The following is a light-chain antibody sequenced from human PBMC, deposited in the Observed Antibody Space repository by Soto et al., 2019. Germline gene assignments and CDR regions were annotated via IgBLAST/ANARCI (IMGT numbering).Light chain of an antibody. Sequence: DIQMTQSPSTLSASVGDRVTITFRASQSIGDSLAWYQQKPGKAPYLLISDVSTLKSGVPSRFSGSGSGTEFTLTISSLQPDDFATYYCQQYNWYWTFGQGTKVDIK. CDR1: QSIGDS. CDR2: DVS. J-gene: IGKJ1*01. CDR3: QQYNWYWT. V-gene: IGKV1-5*03.